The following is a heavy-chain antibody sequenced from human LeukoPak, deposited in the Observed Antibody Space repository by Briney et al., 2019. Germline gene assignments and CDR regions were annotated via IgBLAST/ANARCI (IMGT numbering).Heavy chain of an antibody. V-gene: IGHV1-8*03. D-gene: IGHD2-15*01. J-gene: IGHJ4*02. Sequence: ASVKVSCKTSGYTFTSLDINWVRQATGQGLEWMGWINPNSGNRGYAQQFQGRVTITRDTSIRTAYMELTNLRSEDTAVYYCARVDGSPDYWGQGTLVTVPS. CDR1: GYTFTSLD. CDR2: INPNSGNR. CDR3: ARVDGSPDY.